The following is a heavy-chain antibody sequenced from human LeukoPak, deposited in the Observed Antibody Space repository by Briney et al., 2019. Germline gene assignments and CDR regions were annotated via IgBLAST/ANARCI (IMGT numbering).Heavy chain of an antibody. V-gene: IGHV4-4*02. J-gene: IGHJ4*02. CDR3: ARLIRRGYSYGSERDY. D-gene: IGHD5-18*01. Sequence: SETLSLTCAVSGGSISSSNWWSWVRQPPGKGLEWIGEINHSGSTNYNPSLKSRVTISVDTSKNQFSLKLSSVTAADTAVYYCARLIRRGYSYGSERDYWGQGTLVTVSS. CDR2: INHSGST. CDR1: GGSISSSNW.